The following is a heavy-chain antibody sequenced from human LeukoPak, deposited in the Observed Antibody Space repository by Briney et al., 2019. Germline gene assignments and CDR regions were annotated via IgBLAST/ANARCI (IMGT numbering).Heavy chain of an antibody. J-gene: IGHJ6*02. CDR2: ISGTGGRT. CDR1: GFTVSNTY. V-gene: IGHV3-53*01. D-gene: IGHD3-16*01. CDR3: AKGLHGGVGYGVDV. Sequence: GGSLRLSCAASGFTVSNTYMSWVRQAPGKGLEWVSSISGTGGRTYSADSVKGRFTNSRDNSKNTLYLQMKNLRVEHTAVYYCAKGLHGGVGYGVDVWGQGTTVSVSS.